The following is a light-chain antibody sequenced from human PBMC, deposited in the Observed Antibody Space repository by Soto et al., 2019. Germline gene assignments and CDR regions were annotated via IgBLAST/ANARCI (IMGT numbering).Light chain of an antibody. CDR1: QSVSSIY. CDR3: QQYGSSSYT. Sequence: EIVLTQSPGTLSLSPGERATLSCRASQSVSSIYLAWYQQKPGQAPRLLTYGASSRATGIPDRFSGSGSGTDFTLTISRLEPEDFAVYYCQQYGSSSYTFGQGTKLEIK. J-gene: IGKJ2*01. CDR2: GAS. V-gene: IGKV3-20*01.